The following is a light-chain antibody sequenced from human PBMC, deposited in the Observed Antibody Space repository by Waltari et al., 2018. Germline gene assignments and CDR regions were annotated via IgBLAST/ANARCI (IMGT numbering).Light chain of an antibody. CDR2: WAS. J-gene: IGKJ1*01. CDR1: QTVLYSANNKNY. Sequence: DIVMTQSPDPLAVSLGGRANITCKSSQTVLYSANNKNYLAWYQQKAGQSPKLLLYWASTRESGVPDRFSGSGSGTDFTLTINSLQAEDVAVYYCQQYYTTPTFGQGTKVEIK. CDR3: QQYYTTPT. V-gene: IGKV4-1*01.